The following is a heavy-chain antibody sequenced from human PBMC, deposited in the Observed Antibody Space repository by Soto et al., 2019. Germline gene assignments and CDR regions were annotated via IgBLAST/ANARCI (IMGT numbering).Heavy chain of an antibody. CDR3: ARNGPPLSTVTTLYYYYYMDV. CDR2: IYNSGST. CDR1: GGSISSYY. J-gene: IGHJ6*03. V-gene: IGHV4-59*08. D-gene: IGHD4-17*01. Sequence: SETLSLTCTVSGGSISSYYWSWIRQPPGKGLEWIGYIYNSGSTNYNPSLKSRVTMSVDTSKNQVSLKLGSVTAADTAVDYCARNGPPLSTVTTLYYYYYMDVWGRGTTVTVSS.